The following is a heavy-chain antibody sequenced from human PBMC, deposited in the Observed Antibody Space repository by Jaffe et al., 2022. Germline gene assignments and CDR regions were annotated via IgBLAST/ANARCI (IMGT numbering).Heavy chain of an antibody. J-gene: IGHJ4*02. CDR3: STSRASNWYDFDH. Sequence: EVQLVESGGGLVQPGRSLRLSCTASGFTFGDYPMNWVRQAPGEGPEWIGFIRSQAYGGTTEYAASVKGRFTISRDDSKGIAYLQMNSLKTEDTAVYYCSTSRASNWYDFDHWGQGTPVTVSS. V-gene: IGHV3-49*04. CDR1: GFTFGDYP. CDR2: IRSQAYGGTT. D-gene: IGHD1-20*01.